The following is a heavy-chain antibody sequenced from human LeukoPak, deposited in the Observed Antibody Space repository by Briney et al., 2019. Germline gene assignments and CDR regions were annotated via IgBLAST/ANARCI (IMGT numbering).Heavy chain of an antibody. CDR3: ARHTDYDSMRAFDI. CDR1: GYTFNNYW. J-gene: IGHJ3*02. D-gene: IGHD3-3*01. Sequence: GESLKISCNASGYTFNNYWIGWVRQMPGRGLEWMGMPYPDGSATTYHPSFEGRVTISADKSVTTAYLEWNSLKASDTALYYCARHTDYDSMRAFDIWGQGTMVTVSS. CDR2: PYPDGSAT. V-gene: IGHV5-51*01.